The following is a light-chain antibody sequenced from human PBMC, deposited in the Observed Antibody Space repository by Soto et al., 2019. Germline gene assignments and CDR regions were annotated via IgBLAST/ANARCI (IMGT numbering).Light chain of an antibody. CDR2: ENN. CDR1: SGSIANNY. V-gene: IGLV6-57*04. J-gene: IGLJ2*01. CDR3: QSYDSDFVV. Sequence: NFMLTHPHSVSESPGKTLSISCTRSSGSIANNYVQWYQQRPGSAPTTVIYENNQRLSGVPDRFSGSTDGSSNSASLTISGLQTEDEADYYCQSYDSDFVVLGGGTKLTVL.